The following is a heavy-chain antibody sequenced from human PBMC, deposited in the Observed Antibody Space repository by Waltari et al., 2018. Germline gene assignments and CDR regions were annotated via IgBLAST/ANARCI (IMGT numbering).Heavy chain of an antibody. D-gene: IGHD3-16*01. CDR3: AKDEGNRIAPTFGMDA. J-gene: IGHJ6*02. Sequence: LEAGGDLAQPGGSLSLTCEASGFTLPSYPLNWVRQAPGKGLEWVSLISGSGLIEFADSVKGRFTISRDNAKNTVYLEMNSLRAEDTAVYYCAKDEGNRIAPTFGMDAWGHGTTVIVS. CDR2: ISGSGLI. V-gene: IGHV3-23*01. CDR1: GFTLPSYP.